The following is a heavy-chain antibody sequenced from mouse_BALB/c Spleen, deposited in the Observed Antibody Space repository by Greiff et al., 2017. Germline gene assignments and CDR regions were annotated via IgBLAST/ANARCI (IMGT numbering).Heavy chain of an antibody. Sequence: EVKLVESGGGLVQPGGSLKLSCAASGFTFSSYGMSWVRQTPDKRLELVATINSNGGSTYYPDSVKGRFTISRDNAKNTLYLQMSSLKSEDTAMYYCARGDMDYWGQGTSVTVSS. CDR2: INSNGGST. J-gene: IGHJ4*01. V-gene: IGHV5-6-3*01. CDR3: ARGDMDY. CDR1: GFTFSSYG.